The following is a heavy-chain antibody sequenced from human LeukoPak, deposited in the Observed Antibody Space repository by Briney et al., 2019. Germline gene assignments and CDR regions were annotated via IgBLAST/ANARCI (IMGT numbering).Heavy chain of an antibody. J-gene: IGHJ4*02. Sequence: GGSLRLSCAASEFTFNSYAMSWVRQAPGKGLEWVSSISTSGGNTYYADSVKGRFTISRDNSKNTLYLQMNSLRAADTAVYYCAKTTQTVTHDYWGQGTLVTVSS. D-gene: IGHD4-17*01. CDR2: ISTSGGNT. V-gene: IGHV3-23*01. CDR1: EFTFNSYA. CDR3: AKTTQTVTHDY.